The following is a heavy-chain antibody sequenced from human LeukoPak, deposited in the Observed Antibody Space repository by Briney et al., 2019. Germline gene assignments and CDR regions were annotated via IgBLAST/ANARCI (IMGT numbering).Heavy chain of an antibody. CDR2: IYYSGST. Sequence: PSETLCLTCTVSGASISSYYWSWIRQPPGKGLEWIAYIYYSGSTNYNPSLKSRVTISVDTSKNQFSLKLNSVTAADTAVYYCAYMTTVTRFDYWGQGTLVTVSS. J-gene: IGHJ4*02. CDR1: GASISSYY. V-gene: IGHV4-59*01. D-gene: IGHD4-17*01. CDR3: AYMTTVTRFDY.